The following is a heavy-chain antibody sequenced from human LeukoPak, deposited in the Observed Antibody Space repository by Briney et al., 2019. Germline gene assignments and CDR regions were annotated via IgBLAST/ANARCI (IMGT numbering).Heavy chain of an antibody. J-gene: IGHJ4*02. CDR1: GYTLTELS. Sequence: ASVKVSCKVSGYTLTELSMHWVRQAPGKGLEWMGGFDPEDGETIYAQKFQGRVTMTEDTSTDTAYMELSSLRSEDTAVYYCATDSSGYYYIDYRGQGTLVTVSS. V-gene: IGHV1-24*01. CDR2: FDPEDGET. D-gene: IGHD3-22*01. CDR3: ATDSSGYYYIDY.